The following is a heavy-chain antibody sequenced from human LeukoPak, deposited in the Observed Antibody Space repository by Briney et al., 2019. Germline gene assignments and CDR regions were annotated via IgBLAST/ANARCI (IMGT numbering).Heavy chain of an antibody. J-gene: IGHJ6*02. Sequence: GGSLRLSCAASGFTFSSYAMSWVRQAPGKGLERVSAISGSGGSTYYADSVKGRFTISRDNFKNTLYLQMNSLRAEDTAVYYCAKDGGSGSYNYYYYGMDVWGQGTTVTVSS. CDR3: AKDGGSGSYNYYYYGMDV. D-gene: IGHD3-10*01. CDR2: ISGSGGST. V-gene: IGHV3-23*01. CDR1: GFTFSSYA.